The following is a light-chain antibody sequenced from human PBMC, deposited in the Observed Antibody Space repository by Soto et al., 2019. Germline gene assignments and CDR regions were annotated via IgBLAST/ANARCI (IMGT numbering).Light chain of an antibody. CDR1: QSVSSY. V-gene: IGKV3-11*01. Sequence: EIVLTQSPATLSFSPGERATLSCRASQSVSSYLAWYQQKPGQAPRLLIYDASNRATGIPARFSGSGSGTDFSLTNSSLEPEDFAVYYCQQRSNWPPLFTFGPGTKVDIK. CDR2: DAS. CDR3: QQRSNWPPLFT. J-gene: IGKJ3*01.